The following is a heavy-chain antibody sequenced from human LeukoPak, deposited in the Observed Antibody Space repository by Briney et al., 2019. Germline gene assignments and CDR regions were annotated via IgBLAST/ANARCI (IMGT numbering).Heavy chain of an antibody. CDR3: ATDIPELSTRFYY. CDR2: IRGSGGST. V-gene: IGHV3-23*01. Sequence: GGSLRLSCAASGFTFSSYAMSWVRHAPGKGLEGVSAIRGSGGSTYYADSVKGRFTISRDNSKNTLYLQMNSLRVEDTAVYTCATDIPELSTRFYYGRQATLVTVSS. D-gene: IGHD5/OR15-5a*01. J-gene: IGHJ4*02. CDR1: GFTFSSYA.